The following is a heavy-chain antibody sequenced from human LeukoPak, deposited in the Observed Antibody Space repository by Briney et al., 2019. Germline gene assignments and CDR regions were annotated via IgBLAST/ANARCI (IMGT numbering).Heavy chain of an antibody. D-gene: IGHD3-22*01. CDR2: IYPGDSDT. J-gene: IGHJ4*02. Sequence: RGESLKISFKGSGXSFTSYCIGWVRQMPGKGLEWMGIIYPGDSDTRYSPSFQGQVIISADKSISTAYLQWSSLRASDTAMYYCARPRDSSASYYFDYWGQGTLVTVSS. CDR3: ARPRDSSASYYFDY. V-gene: IGHV5-51*01. CDR1: GXSFTSYC.